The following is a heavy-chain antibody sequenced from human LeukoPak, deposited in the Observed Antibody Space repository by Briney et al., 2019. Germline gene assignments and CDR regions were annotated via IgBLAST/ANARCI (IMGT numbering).Heavy chain of an antibody. CDR3: ARDRPHYDILTGYSTPLDY. V-gene: IGHV3-48*03. CDR1: GFTFSSYE. J-gene: IGHJ4*02. CDR2: ISSSGSTI. Sequence: GGSLRLSCAASGFTFSSYEMNWVRQAPGKGLEWVSYISSSGSTICYADSVKGRFTISRDNAKNSLYLQMNSLRAEDTAVYYCARDRPHYDILTGYSTPLDYWGQGTLVTVSS. D-gene: IGHD3-9*01.